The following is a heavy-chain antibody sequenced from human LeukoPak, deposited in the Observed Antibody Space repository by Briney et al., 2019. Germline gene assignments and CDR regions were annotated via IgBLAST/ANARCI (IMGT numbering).Heavy chain of an antibody. CDR2: INPSGGST. CDR1: GYTFTSYH. V-gene: IGHV1-46*01. CDR3: MRAYNREAVPGPTNAPFDY. Sequence: ASVKVSCKASGYTFTSYHMHWVRQAPGQGLEWMGIINPSGGSTNYAQKFQGRVTVTRDTSTSTVYMELSSLRSEDTAVYYCMRAYNREAVPGPTNAPFDYWGQGTLVSVSS. J-gene: IGHJ4*02. D-gene: IGHD6-19*01.